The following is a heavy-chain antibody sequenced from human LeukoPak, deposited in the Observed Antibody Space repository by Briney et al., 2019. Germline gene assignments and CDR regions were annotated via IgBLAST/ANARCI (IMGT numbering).Heavy chain of an antibody. J-gene: IGHJ4*02. V-gene: IGHV1-2*02. CDR2: INPNSGGT. Sequence: ASVKVFCKASGYTFTGYYMHWVRQAPGQGLEWMGWINPNSGGTNYAQKFQGRFTMTRDTSISTAYMELSSLRSGDTAVYYCARVVEVAAMVPTLAYGGQETLVTVSS. D-gene: IGHD5-18*01. CDR3: ARVVEVAAMVPTLAY. CDR1: GYTFTGYY.